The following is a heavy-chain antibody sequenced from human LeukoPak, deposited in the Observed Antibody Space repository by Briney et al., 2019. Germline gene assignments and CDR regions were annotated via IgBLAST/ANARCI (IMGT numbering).Heavy chain of an antibody. Sequence: GGSLRLSCAASGFSFNNYAMSWVRQAPGKGLEWVSAINSGGDATKYADSVKGRFTISRDNSRNTLSLQLNSLRAEDTAVYYCAKSDCGTIGCKLLNYWGQGTLVTVSS. V-gene: IGHV3-23*01. CDR3: AKSDCGTIGCKLLNY. CDR1: GFSFNNYA. CDR2: INSGGDAT. D-gene: IGHD2-21*01. J-gene: IGHJ4*02.